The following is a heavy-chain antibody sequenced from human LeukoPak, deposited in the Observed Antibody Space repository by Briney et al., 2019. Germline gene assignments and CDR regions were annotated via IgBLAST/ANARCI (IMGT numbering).Heavy chain of an antibody. D-gene: IGHD2-15*01. J-gene: IGHJ4*02. CDR3: ARGLPAYYFDF. V-gene: IGHV4-39*07. Sequence: SETLSLTCTVSGGSISSSNYYWGWIRQPPGKGLEWIGSMYYSGSTYYNPSLKSRVAISVDTSKSQFSLKLSSVTAADTAVYFCARGLPAYYFDFWGQGTLVTVSS. CDR1: GGSISSSNYY. CDR2: MYYSGST.